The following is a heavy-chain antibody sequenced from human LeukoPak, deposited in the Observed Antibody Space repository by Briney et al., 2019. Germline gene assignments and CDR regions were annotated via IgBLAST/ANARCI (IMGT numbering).Heavy chain of an antibody. CDR3: ANKLQFLDAFDT. V-gene: IGHV1-2*02. CDR1: RYTFTGYY. Sequence: ASVKVSCKASRYTFTGYYMYWVRQAAGQGLEWMGWINPNTGDTSYAQKFQGRVTMTRDTTISTAYMELNRLRSDDTAVYYCANKLQFLDAFDTWGQGTMVTVCS. J-gene: IGHJ3*02. D-gene: IGHD3-3*01. CDR2: INPNTGDT.